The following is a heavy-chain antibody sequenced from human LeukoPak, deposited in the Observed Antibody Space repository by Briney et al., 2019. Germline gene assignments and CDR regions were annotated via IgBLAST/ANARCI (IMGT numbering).Heavy chain of an antibody. J-gene: IGHJ3*02. V-gene: IGHV3-64*01. Sequence: GGSLRLSCAASGFTFSSYAMHWVRQAPGKGLEYVSAISSNGGSTYYANSVKGRFTISRDNSKNTLYLQMGSLRAEDMAVYYCARGEWELAWAFDIWGQGTMVTVSS. CDR2: ISSNGGST. D-gene: IGHD1-26*01. CDR1: GFTFSSYA. CDR3: ARGEWELAWAFDI.